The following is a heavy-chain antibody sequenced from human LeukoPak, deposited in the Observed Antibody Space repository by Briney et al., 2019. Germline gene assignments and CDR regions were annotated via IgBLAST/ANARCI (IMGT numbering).Heavy chain of an antibody. CDR2: IYGGGST. D-gene: IGHD2-2*02. CDR1: GVTVSNNF. Sequence: GGSLRLSCAASGVTVSNNFMSWVRQAPGKGLEWVSVIYGGGSTYYADSVKGRFTISRDTSKNTLYLQMNSLRAEDTAVYYCVRLTLDTVYSYYYYMDVWGKGTTVTVSS. CDR3: VRLTLDTVYSYYYYMDV. J-gene: IGHJ6*03. V-gene: IGHV3-53*01.